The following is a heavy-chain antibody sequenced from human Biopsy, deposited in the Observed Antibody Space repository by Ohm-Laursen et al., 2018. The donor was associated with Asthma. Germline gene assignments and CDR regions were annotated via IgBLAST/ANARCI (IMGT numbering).Heavy chain of an antibody. Sequence: SVKVSCKTSGYTFNSAGITWVRQAPGQGLEWMGWISVYNGNTKVAQKLQDRVTMITDTSTSTAYMELRSLRSDDTAVYLCARAVDYSHYYGIDVWGQGITVTVS. CDR3: ARAVDYSHYYGIDV. D-gene: IGHD3-10*01. V-gene: IGHV1-18*01. CDR1: GYTFNSAG. CDR2: ISVYNGNT. J-gene: IGHJ6*02.